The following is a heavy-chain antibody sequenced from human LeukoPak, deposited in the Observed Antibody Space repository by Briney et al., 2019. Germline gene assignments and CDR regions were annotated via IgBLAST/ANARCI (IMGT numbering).Heavy chain of an antibody. Sequence: SETPSHTSTDPGGSISTNLSSWICQPPGKRLEWIGYIFSSGSTNYNPSLKSRVTISVDTSKNQFSLQLSSVTAADTAVYYCARRGNWGNYYHYYYMDVWGKGTTVAISS. CDR3: ARRGNWGNYYHYYYMDV. V-gene: IGHV4-59*12. J-gene: IGHJ6*03. CDR1: GGSISTNL. CDR2: IFSSGST. D-gene: IGHD7-27*01.